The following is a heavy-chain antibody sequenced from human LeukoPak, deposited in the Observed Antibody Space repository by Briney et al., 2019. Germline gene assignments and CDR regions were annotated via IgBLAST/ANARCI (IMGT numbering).Heavy chain of an antibody. CDR1: GFTFSSYA. D-gene: IGHD3-22*01. CDR3: AKMSDGSGYFVLSN. J-gene: IGHJ4*02. CDR2: SSASGGTT. Sequence: GGSLRLSCAASGFTFSSYAMSWVRQAPGKWLEWASTSSASGGTTYYADSVKGRFTISRDNSENTLYLQMNSLRAEDTAVYYCAKMSDGSGYFVLSNWGQGTLVTVSS. V-gene: IGHV3-23*01.